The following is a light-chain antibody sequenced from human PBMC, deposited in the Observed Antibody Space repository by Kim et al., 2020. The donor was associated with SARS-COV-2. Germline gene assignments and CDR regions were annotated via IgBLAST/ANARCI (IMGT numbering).Light chain of an antibody. CDR2: STS. CDR1: RPKHGINR. J-gene: IGLJ1*01. V-gene: IGLV1-44*01. CDR3: AAWDDSLSGFYV. Sequence: RVTFACTARRPKHGINRVNWYQPLPGTAPNLLIYSTSQRSAGFPDRFSGSKSGTSASLAISGLQSEDEAEYYCAAWDDSLSGFYVFGTGTKVTVL.